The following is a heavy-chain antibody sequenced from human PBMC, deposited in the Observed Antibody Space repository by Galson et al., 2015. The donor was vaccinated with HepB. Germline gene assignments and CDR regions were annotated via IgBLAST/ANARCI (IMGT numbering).Heavy chain of an antibody. CDR3: ARIRAAAGPASNYYYYYGMDV. J-gene: IGHJ6*02. D-gene: IGHD6-13*01. V-gene: IGHV2-70*01. Sequence: PALVKPTQTHTLTCTFSGFSLSTSGMCVSWIRQPPGKALEWLALIDWDDDKYYSTSLKTRLTISKDTSKNQVVLTMTNMDPVDTATYYCARIRAAAGPASNYYYYYGMDVWGQGTTVTVSS. CDR1: GFSLSTSGMC. CDR2: IDWDDDK.